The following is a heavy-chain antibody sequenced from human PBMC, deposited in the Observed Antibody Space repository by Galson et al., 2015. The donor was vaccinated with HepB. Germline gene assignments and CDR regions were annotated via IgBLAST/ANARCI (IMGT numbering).Heavy chain of an antibody. CDR1: GFTFSRHA. Sequence: SLRLSCAVSGFTFSRHAFHWVRQAPGRGLEWVALISSDYTSKFYADSVMGRLTISRDNSKDTVYLQMNSLRDEDTAVYYCASDCDGSGSFYNMLGYWGQRTMVTVSS. D-gene: IGHD3-10*01. CDR3: ASDCDGSGSFYNMLGY. CDR2: ISSDYTSK. V-gene: IGHV3-30*07. J-gene: IGHJ4*02.